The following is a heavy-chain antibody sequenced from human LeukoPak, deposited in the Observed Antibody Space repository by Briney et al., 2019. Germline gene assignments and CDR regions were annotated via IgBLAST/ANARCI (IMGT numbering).Heavy chain of an antibody. D-gene: IGHD6-6*01. CDR1: GGSISSSSYY. CDR3: ARDRSYSSSSPYDY. CDR2: IYHSGST. Sequence: PSETLSLTCTVSGGSISSSSYYWGWIRQPPGKGLEWIGSIYHSGSTYYNPSLKSRVTISVDTSKNQFSLKLSSVTAADTAVYYCARDRSYSSSSPYDYWGQGTLVTVSS. J-gene: IGHJ4*02. V-gene: IGHV4-39*07.